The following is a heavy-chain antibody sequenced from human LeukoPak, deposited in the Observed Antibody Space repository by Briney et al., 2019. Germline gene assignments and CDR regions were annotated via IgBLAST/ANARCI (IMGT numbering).Heavy chain of an antibody. CDR2: LHPEDREV. Sequence: ASVKVSCKASGDTLTEISIHWVRQTPGKGIEWMGGLHPEDREVIYAQKFQGRVTMTEDSSTDTAYMDLRSLRSEDTAVYYCATAEQLVWGQGTLVTVSS. CDR1: GDTLTEIS. J-gene: IGHJ4*02. V-gene: IGHV1-24*01. D-gene: IGHD6-6*01. CDR3: ATAEQLV.